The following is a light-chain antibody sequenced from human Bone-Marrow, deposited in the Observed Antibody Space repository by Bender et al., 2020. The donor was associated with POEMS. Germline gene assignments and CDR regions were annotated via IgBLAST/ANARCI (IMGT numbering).Light chain of an antibody. Sequence: QSALTQPPSVSGAPGQTVTISCTGTSSNMGAGYGVNWYQQLPGTAPKLLIYNNENRPSGVPDRISGSKSGASASLAITGLQAEDEADYYCQSYDISLSGWVFGGGTKLTAL. CDR1: SSNMGAGYG. V-gene: IGLV1-40*01. CDR2: NNE. J-gene: IGLJ3*02. CDR3: QSYDISLSGWV.